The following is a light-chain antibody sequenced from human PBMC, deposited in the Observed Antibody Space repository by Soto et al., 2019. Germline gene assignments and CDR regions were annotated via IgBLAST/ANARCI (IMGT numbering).Light chain of an antibody. CDR3: QQYGGSPLYT. CDR2: GAS. CDR1: QSVTTQ. V-gene: IGKV3-20*01. J-gene: IGKJ2*01. Sequence: EIVMSQSPATLSVTPGERATLSCRASQSVTTQLAWYQQKPGQAPRLLSSGASSRAPGIPDRFIGSGSGTDFTLTITRLEPEDFAVYYCQQYGGSPLYTFGQGTKVDIK.